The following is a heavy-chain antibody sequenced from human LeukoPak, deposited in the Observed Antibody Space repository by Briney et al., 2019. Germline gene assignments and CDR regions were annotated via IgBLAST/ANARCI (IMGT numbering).Heavy chain of an antibody. J-gene: IGHJ4*02. V-gene: IGHV4-34*01. CDR1: GGSFSGYY. CDR2: INHSGST. CDR3: ARPLSRDATGYYFDY. Sequence: PSETLSLTCAVYGGSFSGYYWSWIRQPPGKGLEGIRGINHSGSTNYNPSLKGRVTISVDTSKKQFSLKLSSVTAADTAVYYCARPLSRDATGYYFDYWGQGTLVTVSS. D-gene: IGHD1-26*01.